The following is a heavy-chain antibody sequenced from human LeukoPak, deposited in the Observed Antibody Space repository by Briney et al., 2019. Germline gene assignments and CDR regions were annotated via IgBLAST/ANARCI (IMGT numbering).Heavy chain of an antibody. D-gene: IGHD1-26*01. V-gene: IGHV4-4*09. CDR2: IYTSGST. Sequence: SETLSLTCTVSGGSISSYYWSWIRQPPGKGLEWIGYIYTSGSTNYNPSLKSRVTISVDTSKNQFSLKLSSVTAADTAVYYCARLGGSYYAYYFDYWGQGTLVTVSS. CDR3: ARLGGSYYAYYFDY. CDR1: GGSISSYY. J-gene: IGHJ4*02.